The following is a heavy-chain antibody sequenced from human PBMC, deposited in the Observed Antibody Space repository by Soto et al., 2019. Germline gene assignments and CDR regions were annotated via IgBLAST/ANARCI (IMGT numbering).Heavy chain of an antibody. V-gene: IGHV1-46*01. J-gene: IGHJ6*02. D-gene: IGHD2-2*02. CDR1: GYTFTSYY. CDR2: INPSGGST. Sequence: QVQLVQSGAEVKKPGASVKVSCKASGYTFTSYYMHWVRQAPGQGLEWMGIINPSGGSTSYAQKFQGRVTMTRDTSTSTVYMELSSLRSEDTAVYYRVREPFRYCSSTSCYTDNYYYYYGMDVWGQGTTVTVSS. CDR3: VREPFRYCSSTSCYTDNYYYYYGMDV.